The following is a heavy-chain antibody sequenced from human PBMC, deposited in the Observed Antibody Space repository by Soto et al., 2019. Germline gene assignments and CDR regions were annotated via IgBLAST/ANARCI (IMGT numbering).Heavy chain of an antibody. J-gene: IGHJ6*02. Sequence: PGGSLRLSCAASGFTLSSYWMHWVRQPPGKGLVWVSRIYSGGSSTSYADSVKGRFTISRDNAKNTLYLQMNSLRAEDTAVYYCAKEGSTDCSSTSCYEEGMDVWGQGTTVTVSS. CDR2: IYSGGSST. CDR1: GFTLSSYW. V-gene: IGHV3-74*01. D-gene: IGHD2-2*01. CDR3: AKEGSTDCSSTSCYEEGMDV.